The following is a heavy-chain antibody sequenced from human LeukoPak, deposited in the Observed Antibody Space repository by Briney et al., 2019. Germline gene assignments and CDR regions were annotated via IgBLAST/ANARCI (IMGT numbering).Heavy chain of an antibody. D-gene: IGHD3-9*01. CDR1: GGSISSSSYY. Sequence: SETLSLTCTVSGGSISSSSYYWGWIRQPPGKGLEWIGSIYYSGSTYYNPSLKSRVTISIDTSKNQFSLKLSSVTAADTAVYYCAGSSYDILTGHYKPFDYWGQGTLVTVSS. CDR2: IYYSGST. V-gene: IGHV4-39*07. CDR3: AGSSYDILTGHYKPFDY. J-gene: IGHJ4*02.